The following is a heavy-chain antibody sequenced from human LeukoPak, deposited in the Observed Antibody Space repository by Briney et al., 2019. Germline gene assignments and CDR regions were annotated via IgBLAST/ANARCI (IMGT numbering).Heavy chain of an antibody. CDR2: IIPILGIA. D-gene: IGHD3-22*01. Sequence: SVKVSCKASGGTFSSYAISWVRQAPGQGVEGMGRIIPILGIANYAQKFQGRVTITADKSTSTAYMELGSLRSEDTAVYYCARDQTYDYDSSGYFWYYFDYWGQGTLVTVSS. CDR1: GGTFSSYA. J-gene: IGHJ4*02. CDR3: ARDQTYDYDSSGYFWYYFDY. V-gene: IGHV1-69*04.